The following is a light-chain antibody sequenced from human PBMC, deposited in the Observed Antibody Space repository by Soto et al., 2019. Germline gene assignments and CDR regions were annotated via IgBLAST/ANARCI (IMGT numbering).Light chain of an antibody. CDR3: SSYAGSNTIV. J-gene: IGLJ2*01. CDR1: SRDVGGYNY. V-gene: IGLV2-8*01. CDR2: EVT. Sequence: QSVLTQPPSASGFPGQSVTVSCTGTSRDVGGYNYVSWYQQHPGKAPKLMIYEVTKRPSGVPDRFSGSKSGNTASLTVSGLQAEDEADYYCSSYAGSNTIVFGGGTKLTVL.